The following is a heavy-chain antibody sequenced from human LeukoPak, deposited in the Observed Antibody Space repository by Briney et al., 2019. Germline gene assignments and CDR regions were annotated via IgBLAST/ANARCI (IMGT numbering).Heavy chain of an antibody. D-gene: IGHD5-12*01. CDR2: INPNSGGT. V-gene: IGHV1-2*06. CDR3: ARGSRYSGYDSVY. J-gene: IGHJ4*02. Sequence: ASVKVSCKASGYTFTGYYMHWVRQAPGQGLEWMGRINPNSGGTNYAQKFQGGVTMTRDTSISTAYMELSRLRSDDTAVYYCARGSRYSGYDSVYWGQGTLVTVSS. CDR1: GYTFTGYY.